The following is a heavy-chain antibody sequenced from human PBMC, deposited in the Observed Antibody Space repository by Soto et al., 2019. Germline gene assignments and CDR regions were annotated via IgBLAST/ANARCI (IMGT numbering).Heavy chain of an antibody. CDR2: IYYSGST. Sequence: QVQLQESGPGLVKPSQTLSLTCTVSGGSISSGGYYWSWIRQHPGKGLEWIGYIYYSGSTYYNPYLKSRVTISVDTSKNQFPRRLSSVTAADTAGYYWGRGGRRSPGMDVWGQGTPVTVSS. D-gene: IGHD3-16*01. CDR3: GRGGRRSPGMDV. J-gene: IGHJ6*02. V-gene: IGHV4-31*03. CDR1: GGSISSGGYY.